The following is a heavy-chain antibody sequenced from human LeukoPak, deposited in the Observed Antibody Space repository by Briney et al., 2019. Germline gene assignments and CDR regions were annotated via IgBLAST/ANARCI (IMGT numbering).Heavy chain of an antibody. V-gene: IGHV3-48*04. Sequence: GGSLRLSCAASGFTFSSYSMMWVRQAPGKGLEWVSYISSSSTTIHYADSVKGRFTISRDNAKNSLYLQMNSLRAEDTAVYYCARDNGSPNFKRGYSYGYLGYFDYWGQGTLVTVSS. D-gene: IGHD5-18*01. J-gene: IGHJ4*02. CDR2: ISSSSTTI. CDR3: ARDNGSPNFKRGYSYGYLGYFDY. CDR1: GFTFSSYS.